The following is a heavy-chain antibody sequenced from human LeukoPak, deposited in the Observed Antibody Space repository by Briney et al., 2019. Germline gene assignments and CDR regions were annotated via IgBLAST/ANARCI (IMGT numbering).Heavy chain of an antibody. CDR1: GFTFSSYA. V-gene: IGHV3-30-3*01. CDR2: ISYDGSNK. Sequence: GGSLRLSCAASGFTFSSYAMHWVRQAPGKGLEWVAVISYDGSNKYYADSVKGRFTISRDNSKNTLYLQMNSLRAEDTAVYYCARGSSGYDSYYYGMDVWGQGTTVTVSS. D-gene: IGHD5-12*01. CDR3: ARGSSGYDSYYYGMDV. J-gene: IGHJ6*02.